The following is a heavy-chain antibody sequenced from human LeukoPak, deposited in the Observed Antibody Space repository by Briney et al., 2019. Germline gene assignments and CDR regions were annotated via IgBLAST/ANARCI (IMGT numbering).Heavy chain of an antibody. CDR1: GFTFSSYW. CDR3: ARGYYGDDAFDI. CDR2: IKQDGGEK. V-gene: IGHV3-7*04. J-gene: IGHJ3*02. Sequence: PGWSLRLSCAASGFTFSSYWMSWVRQAPGKGLEWVANIKQDGGEKHYVDSVEGRFTISRDNAKNSLYLQMNSLRVEDTAVYYCARGYYGDDAFDIWGQGTMVTVS. D-gene: IGHD3-22*01.